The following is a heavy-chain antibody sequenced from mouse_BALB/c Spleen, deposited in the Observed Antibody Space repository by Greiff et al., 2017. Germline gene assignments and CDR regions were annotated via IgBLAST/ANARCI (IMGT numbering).Heavy chain of an antibody. D-gene: IGHD1-1*01. Sequence: EVKLQESGGDLVKPGGSLKLSCAAPGFPFSSYGLSWVRQTPDKRLEWVATISDGGSYTYYPDSVKGRFTISRDNAKNNLYLQMSSLKSEDTAMYYCARGDLLLRYQFAYWGQGTLVTVSA. CDR1: GFPFSSYG. CDR3: ARGDLLLRYQFAY. V-gene: IGHV5-6*01. J-gene: IGHJ3*01. CDR2: ISDGGSYT.